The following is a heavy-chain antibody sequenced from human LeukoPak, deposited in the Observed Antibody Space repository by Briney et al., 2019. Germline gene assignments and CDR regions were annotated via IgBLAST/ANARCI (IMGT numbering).Heavy chain of an antibody. CDR1: GGSISSNY. D-gene: IGHD6-13*01. Sequence: ETLSLTCTVSGGSISSNYMSWVRQAPGKGLEWVSVIYSGGSTYYADSVKGRFTISRDNSKNTLYLQMNSLRAEDTAVYYCARERGAAAGGFDPWGQGTLVTVSS. V-gene: IGHV3-53*01. J-gene: IGHJ5*02. CDR2: IYSGGST. CDR3: ARERGAAAGGFDP.